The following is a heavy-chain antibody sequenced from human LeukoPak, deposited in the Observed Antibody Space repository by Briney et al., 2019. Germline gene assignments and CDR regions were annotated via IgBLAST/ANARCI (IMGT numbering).Heavy chain of an antibody. CDR1: GFTFSSYG. V-gene: IGHV3-23*01. CDR2: ISGSGGST. D-gene: IGHD5-24*01. Sequence: PGGSLRLSCAVSGFTFSSYGMSWVRQAPGKGLEWVSAISGSGGSTYYADSVKGRFTISRDNSKNTLYLQMNSLRAEDTAVYYCARDEGWLQFRGVDYWGQGTLVTVSS. J-gene: IGHJ4*02. CDR3: ARDEGWLQFRGVDY.